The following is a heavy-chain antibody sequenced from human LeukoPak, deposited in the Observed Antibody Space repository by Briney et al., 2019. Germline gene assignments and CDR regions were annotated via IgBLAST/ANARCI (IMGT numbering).Heavy chain of an antibody. Sequence: SVKVSCKASGGTFSSYAISWVRQAPGQGLEWMGGIIPIFGTANYAQKFQGRVTITADESTSTAYMELSSLRSEDTAVYYCARGVSSFGSEYYFDYWGQGTLVTVSS. D-gene: IGHD3-3*01. CDR3: ARGVSSFGSEYYFDY. CDR1: GGTFSSYA. CDR2: IIPIFGTA. V-gene: IGHV1-69*01. J-gene: IGHJ4*02.